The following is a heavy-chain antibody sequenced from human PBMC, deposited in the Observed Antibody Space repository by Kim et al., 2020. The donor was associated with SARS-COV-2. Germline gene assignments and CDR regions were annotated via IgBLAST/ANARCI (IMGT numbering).Heavy chain of an antibody. V-gene: IGHV4-34*01. CDR2: INHSGST. CDR1: GGSFSGYY. CDR3: ARGLWYYGSGSYYWFDP. D-gene: IGHD3-10*01. Sequence: SETLSLTCAVYGGSFSGYYWSWIRQPPGKGLEWIGEINHSGSTNYNPSLKSRVSISVDTSKNQFSLRLSSVTAADTAVYYCARGLWYYGSGSYYWFDPWG. J-gene: IGHJ5*02.